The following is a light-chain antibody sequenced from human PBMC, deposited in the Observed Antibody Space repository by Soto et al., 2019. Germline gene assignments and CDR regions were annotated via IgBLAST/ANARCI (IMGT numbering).Light chain of an antibody. CDR3: QPNGDSRT. CDR2: DAS. J-gene: IGKJ1*01. Sequence: EIVLTQSPGTLSLSPGERATLSCRASQTISSTYLAWYQQKPGQAPRLLVYDASSRATGIPDRFSGSGSGTDFTITILRLEHDDFAVYYYQPNGDSRTFGQGTKVEIK. V-gene: IGKV3-20*01. CDR1: QTISSTY.